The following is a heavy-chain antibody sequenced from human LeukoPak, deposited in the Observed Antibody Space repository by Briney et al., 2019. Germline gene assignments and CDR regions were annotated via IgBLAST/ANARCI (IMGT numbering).Heavy chain of an antibody. CDR1: GGTFSSYA. Sequence: SVKVSCKASGGTFSSYAISWVRQAPGQGLEWMGGIIPIFGTANYAQKFQGRVTITADESTSTAYMELSSLRSEDTAVYYCARDHLTYYYGSGSYYLDYWGQGTLVTVSS. V-gene: IGHV1-69*13. D-gene: IGHD3-10*01. CDR2: IIPIFGTA. CDR3: ARDHLTYYYGSGSYYLDY. J-gene: IGHJ4*02.